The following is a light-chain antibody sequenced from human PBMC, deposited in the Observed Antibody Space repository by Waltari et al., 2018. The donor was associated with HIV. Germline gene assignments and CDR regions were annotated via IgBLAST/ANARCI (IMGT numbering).Light chain of an antibody. CDR1: SSDIDVYKY. Sequence: QSTLTQPASVSGSPGQSVTISCTGISSDIDVYKYFSWYQQHPGKAPKLLIYDVSNPPSGVSQRFSGAKPANTASRTISGLQAEDEADYYCSSYTTTSTLYVFGTGTKVTV. CDR3: SSYTTTSTLYV. V-gene: IGLV2-14*03. CDR2: DVS. J-gene: IGLJ1*01.